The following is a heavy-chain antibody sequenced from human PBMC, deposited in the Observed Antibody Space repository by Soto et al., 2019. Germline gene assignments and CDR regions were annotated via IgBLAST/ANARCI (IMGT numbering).Heavy chain of an antibody. J-gene: IGHJ3*02. CDR3: ARGYGDYIPDAFNI. CDR1: GFTFSSYS. CDR2: ITTYSTSI. Sequence: EVQLVESGGGLVKPGGSLRLSCAASGFTFSSYSMNWVRQAPGEGLEWVSSITTYSTSIYYADSVKGRFTISTDNAKNSLFLQMNSLRAEDTAVYYCARGYGDYIPDAFNIWGQGTMVTVSS. D-gene: IGHD4-17*01. V-gene: IGHV3-21*01.